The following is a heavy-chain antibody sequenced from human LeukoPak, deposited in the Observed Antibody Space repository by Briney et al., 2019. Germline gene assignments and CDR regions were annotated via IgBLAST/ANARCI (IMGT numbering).Heavy chain of an antibody. CDR1: GYSFTSYW. CDR3: ASLLGRVDNWFDP. J-gene: IGHJ5*02. D-gene: IGHD2-15*01. V-gene: IGHV5-51*01. CDR2: IYPDDSDT. Sequence: GESLKISSNGSGYSFTSYWIGWVRQMPGKGLEWMWIIYPDDSDTRYSPSFQGQVTISSHESISTAYLQWSSLKASDTAMYYCASLLGRVDNWFDPWGQGTLVTVSS.